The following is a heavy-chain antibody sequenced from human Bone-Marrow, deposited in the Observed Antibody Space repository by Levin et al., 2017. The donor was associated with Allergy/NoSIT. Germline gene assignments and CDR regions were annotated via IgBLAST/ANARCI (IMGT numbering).Heavy chain of an antibody. J-gene: IGHJ4*02. CDR3: AKGDSSEFDY. Sequence: GGSLRLSCAASGFTFSSYGMHWVRQAPGKGLEWVAVISYDGSNKYYADSVKGRFTISRDNSKNTLYLQMNSLRAEDTAVYYCAKGDSSEFDYWGQGTLVTVSS. D-gene: IGHD3-22*01. CDR1: GFTFSSYG. CDR2: ISYDGSNK. V-gene: IGHV3-30*18.